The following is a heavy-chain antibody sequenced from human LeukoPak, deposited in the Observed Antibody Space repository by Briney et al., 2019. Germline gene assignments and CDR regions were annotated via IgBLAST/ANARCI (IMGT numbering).Heavy chain of an antibody. CDR2: IYSGGTT. CDR1: GFTVSSSY. Sequence: PGGSLRLSSSASGFTVSSSYMSWVRQAPGEGLVGGLVIYSGGTTYYADSVKGRFTISRDNSKNTLYLQMNSLRAEDTAVYYCARGLVMAVAGTRDAFDMWGQGTMVTVSS. CDR3: ARGLVMAVAGTRDAFDM. J-gene: IGHJ3*02. D-gene: IGHD6-19*01. V-gene: IGHV3-53*01.